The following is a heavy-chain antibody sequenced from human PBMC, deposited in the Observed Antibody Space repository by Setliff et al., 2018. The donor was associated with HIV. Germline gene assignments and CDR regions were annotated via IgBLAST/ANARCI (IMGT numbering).Heavy chain of an antibody. Sequence: KPSETLSLTCNVSSGSISSTNWWSWVRQPPGKGLEWIGEIYHSGRFNYNPSLKSRVTISLDNSINQFSLNLTSVTAADTAVYFCARGTHCGGDRTNYFDSWGQGILVTVSS. CDR2: IYHSGRF. J-gene: IGHJ4*02. CDR1: SGSISSTNW. V-gene: IGHV4-4*02. D-gene: IGHD2-21*01. CDR3: ARGTHCGGDRTNYFDS.